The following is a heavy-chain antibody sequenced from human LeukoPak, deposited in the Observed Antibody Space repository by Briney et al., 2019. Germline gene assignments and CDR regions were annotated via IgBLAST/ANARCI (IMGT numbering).Heavy chain of an antibody. CDR2: IYTSGST. Sequence: SSETLSLTCTVSGVSISCHYGSCIRQPAGKGLEWIGRIYTSGSTNYNASLKSRVSMSVDTSKNQFSLKLSSVTAADTAVFYCARENSGSYREFDYWGQGTLVTVSS. D-gene: IGHD1-26*01. CDR3: ARENSGSYREFDY. J-gene: IGHJ4*02. V-gene: IGHV4-4*07. CDR1: GVSISCHY.